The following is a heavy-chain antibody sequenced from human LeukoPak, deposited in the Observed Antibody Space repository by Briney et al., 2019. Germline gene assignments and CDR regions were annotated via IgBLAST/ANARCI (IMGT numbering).Heavy chain of an antibody. J-gene: IGHJ4*02. V-gene: IGHV3-23*01. Sequence: GESLRLSCAASGFTFSSYAMSWVRQAPGKGLEWVSAISGSGGSTYYADSVKGRFTISRDNSKNTLYLQMNSLRAEDTAVYYCAKGSMVGVLCCFDYWGQGTLVTVSS. D-gene: IGHD3-10*01. CDR3: AKGSMVGVLCCFDY. CDR2: ISGSGGST. CDR1: GFTFSSYA.